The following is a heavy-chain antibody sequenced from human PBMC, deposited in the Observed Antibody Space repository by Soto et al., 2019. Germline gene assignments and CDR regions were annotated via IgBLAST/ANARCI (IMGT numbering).Heavy chain of an antibody. Sequence: GGSLRLSCAASGFTFSSYSMNWVRQAPGKGLEWVSSISSSSSYIYYADSVKGRFTISRDNAKNSLYLQMNSLRAEDTAVYYCARGPPNCSSTSCYADYYYYYYMDVWGKGTTVTVSS. CDR1: GFTFSSYS. V-gene: IGHV3-21*01. CDR3: ARGPPNCSSTSCYADYYYYYYMDV. J-gene: IGHJ6*03. CDR2: ISSSSSYI. D-gene: IGHD2-2*01.